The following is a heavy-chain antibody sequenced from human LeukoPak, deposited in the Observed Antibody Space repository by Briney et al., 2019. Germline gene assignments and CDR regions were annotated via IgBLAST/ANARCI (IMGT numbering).Heavy chain of an antibody. CDR1: GYTFTTYD. CDR3: ARGRGSGHKENWFDP. Sequence: ASVKVSCKASGYTFTTYDINWVRQATGQGLEWMGWMNPNSGNTGYTQKFQGRVTMTRNTSISTAYMELSSLRSEDTAVYYCARGRGSGHKENWFDPWGQGTLVAVSS. J-gene: IGHJ5*02. CDR2: MNPNSGNT. V-gene: IGHV1-8*01. D-gene: IGHD6-19*01.